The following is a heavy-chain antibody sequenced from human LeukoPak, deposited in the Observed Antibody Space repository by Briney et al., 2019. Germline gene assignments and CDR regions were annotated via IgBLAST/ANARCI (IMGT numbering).Heavy chain of an antibody. CDR3: ASGTATVRGNDY. CDR1: GFTFSDYY. CDR2: ISSSGSTI. J-gene: IGHJ4*02. Sequence: GGSLGLSCAASGFTFSDYYMSWIRQAPGKGLEWVSYISSSGSTIYYADSVKGRFTISRDNAKNSLYLQMNSPRAEDTAVYYCASGTATVRGNDYWGQGTLVTVSS. V-gene: IGHV3-11*04. D-gene: IGHD3-10*01.